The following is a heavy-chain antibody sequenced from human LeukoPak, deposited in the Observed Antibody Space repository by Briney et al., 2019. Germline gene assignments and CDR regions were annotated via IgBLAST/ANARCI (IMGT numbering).Heavy chain of an antibody. Sequence: GGSLRLSCAASGFTFSSYSMNWVRQAPGKGLECVSSISSSSSSIYYADSVKGRFTISRDDAKNSLYLQMNSLRAEDTAVYYCARTATDTGAFDYWGQGTLVTVSS. V-gene: IGHV3-21*01. CDR1: GFTFSSYS. J-gene: IGHJ4*02. CDR3: ARTATDTGAFDY. CDR2: ISSSSSSI. D-gene: IGHD6-13*01.